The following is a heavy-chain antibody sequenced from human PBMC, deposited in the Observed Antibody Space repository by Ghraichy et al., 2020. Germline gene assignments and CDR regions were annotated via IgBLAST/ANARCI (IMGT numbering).Heavy chain of an antibody. CDR2: IYYSGST. CDR1: GGSISSYY. J-gene: IGHJ4*02. V-gene: IGHV4-59*01. CDR3: ARDAWGSSGYRLFDY. Sequence: SETLSLTCTVSGGSISSYYWSWIRQPPGKGLEWIGYIYYSGSTNYNPSLKSRVTISVDTSKNQFSLKLSSVTAADTAVYYCARDAWGSSGYRLFDYWGQGTLVTVSS. D-gene: IGHD3-22*01.